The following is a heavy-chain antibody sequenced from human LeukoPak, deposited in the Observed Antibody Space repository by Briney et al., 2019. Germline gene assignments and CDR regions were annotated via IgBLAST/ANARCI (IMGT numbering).Heavy chain of an antibody. V-gene: IGHV3-74*01. CDR3: ARVHGDYPYYYYYMDV. Sequence: GGSLRLSCAASGFTFSSYWMHWVRQAPGKGLVWVSRINSDGSSTSYADSVKGRFTISRDNAKNTLYLQMNSLRAEDTAVYYCARVHGDYPYYYYYMDVWGKGTTVTVSS. CDR1: GFTFSSYW. CDR2: INSDGSST. D-gene: IGHD4-17*01. J-gene: IGHJ6*03.